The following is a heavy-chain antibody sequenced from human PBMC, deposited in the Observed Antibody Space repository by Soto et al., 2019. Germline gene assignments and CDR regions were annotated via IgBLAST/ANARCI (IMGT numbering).Heavy chain of an antibody. CDR1: VFICSSYD. D-gene: IGHD1-1*01. CDR2: ILVGGST. V-gene: IGHV3-23*01. J-gene: IGHJ3*02. Sequence: GGSLRLSCASSVFICSSYDMSCVRQSPGKGLEWVSTILVGGSTHYEDSVKGRFTISRDGSKNTVYLQMNSLTAGDTAVYYCAKATATGGGAFDIYGQRTMVTRSS. CDR3: AKATATGGGAFDI.